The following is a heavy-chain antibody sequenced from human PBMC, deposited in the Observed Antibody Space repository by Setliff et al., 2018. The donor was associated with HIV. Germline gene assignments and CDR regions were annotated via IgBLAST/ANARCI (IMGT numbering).Heavy chain of an antibody. CDR2: IHFSGST. Sequence: PSETLSLTCTVSGGSISSSTYYWGWIRQPPGKGLEWIGNIHFSGSTYYNPSLKSRLTLSLDMSKNQFSLKVNSVTAADTAVYYCARLDCSSSSGFVDYWGQGTLVTVSS. D-gene: IGHD2-2*01. CDR3: ARLDCSSSSGFVDY. CDR1: GGSISSSTYY. V-gene: IGHV4-39*07. J-gene: IGHJ4*02.